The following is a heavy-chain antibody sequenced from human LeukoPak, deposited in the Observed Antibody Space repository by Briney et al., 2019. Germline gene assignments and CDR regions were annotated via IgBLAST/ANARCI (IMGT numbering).Heavy chain of an antibody. D-gene: IGHD3-22*01. CDR3: WRGGRDSCGYYYFDY. J-gene: IGHJ4*03. CDR1: GYTFTSYA. CDR2: INAGNGNT. V-gene: IGHV1-3*03. Sequence: GASVKVSCKASGYTFTSYAMHWVRQAPGQRLEWMGWINAGNGNTKYSQEFQGRVSITRDTSGRTANMELNSLRPEDMAGDECWRGGRDSCGYYYFDYWGQGTLVTVSS.